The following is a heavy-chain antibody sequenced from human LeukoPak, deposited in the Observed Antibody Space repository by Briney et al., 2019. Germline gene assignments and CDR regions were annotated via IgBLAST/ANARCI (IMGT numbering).Heavy chain of an antibody. CDR1: GGSFSGYY. J-gene: IGHJ4*02. CDR2: INHSGST. Sequence: SETLSLTCAVYGGSFSGYYWSWIRQPPGKGLEWIGEINHSGSTNYNPSLKSRVTISVDTSKNQFSLKLSSVTAADTAVCYCARDGSGYVGYWGQGTLVTVSS. D-gene: IGHD5-12*01. CDR3: ARDGSGYVGY. V-gene: IGHV4-34*01.